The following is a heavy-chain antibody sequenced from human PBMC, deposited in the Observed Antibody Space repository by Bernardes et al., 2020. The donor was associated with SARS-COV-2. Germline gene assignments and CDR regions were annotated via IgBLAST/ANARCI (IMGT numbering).Heavy chain of an antibody. V-gene: IGHV1-46*01. Sequence: AQLEVGCKASGYTFASYYMHWVRQDPGQGLEWMGIINPSGGSTSYAQKFQGRVTMTRDTSTSTVYMELSSLRSEDTAVYYCARDSDTAMVWWGQGTLVTVSS. J-gene: IGHJ4*02. CDR3: ARDSDTAMVW. CDR2: INPSGGST. D-gene: IGHD5-18*01. CDR1: GYTFASYY.